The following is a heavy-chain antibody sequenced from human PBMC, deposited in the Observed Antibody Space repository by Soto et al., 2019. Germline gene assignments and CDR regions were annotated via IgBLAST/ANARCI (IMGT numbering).Heavy chain of an antibody. CDR3: ARGGRYCSGGSCPRWFDP. D-gene: IGHD2-15*01. CDR2: IYHSGST. J-gene: IGHJ5*02. V-gene: IGHV4-4*02. Sequence: QVQLQESGPGLVKPSGTLSLTCAVSGGSISSSNWWSWVRQPPGKGLEWIGEIYHSGSTNYNPSLKSRVTISVDKSKNQFSLKLSSVTAADTAVYYCARGGRYCSGGSCPRWFDPWGQGTLVTVSS. CDR1: GGSISSSNW.